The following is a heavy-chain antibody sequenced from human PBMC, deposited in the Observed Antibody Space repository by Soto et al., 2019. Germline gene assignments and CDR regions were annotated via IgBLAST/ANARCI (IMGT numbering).Heavy chain of an antibody. D-gene: IGHD1-26*01. CDR1: GYTFTTYA. V-gene: IGHV1-3*01. CDR3: ALSIVGDSSWYFDL. CDR2: INAGNGDT. Sequence: ASVKVSCKASGYTFTTYATHWVRQAPGQRLEWMGCINAGNGDTKYSQKFQGKFTITRDKSASTGYMELSGLRSEETAVYYCALSIVGDSSWYFDLCGRRTLVPVSS. J-gene: IGHJ2*01.